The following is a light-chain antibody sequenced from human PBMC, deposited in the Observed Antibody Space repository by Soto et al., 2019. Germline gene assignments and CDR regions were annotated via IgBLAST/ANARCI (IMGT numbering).Light chain of an antibody. Sequence: QSALTQPPSASGSPGQSVTISCTGTSSDVGGYNYVSWYQQHPGKAPKLMIYEVSKRPSGVPDRLSGSKSGNTASLTVSGLQAEDEADYYCSSYAGSNLYVFGTGTKLTVL. CDR1: SSDVGGYNY. CDR2: EVS. CDR3: SSYAGSNLYV. V-gene: IGLV2-8*01. J-gene: IGLJ1*01.